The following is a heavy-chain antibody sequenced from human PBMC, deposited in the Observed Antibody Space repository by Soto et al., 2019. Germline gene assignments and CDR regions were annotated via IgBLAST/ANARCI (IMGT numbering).Heavy chain of an antibody. Sequence: EVQLLESGGGLVQPGGSLRLSCAASGFTFSNYDMSWVRQAPGAGLEWVSAISGSGGSTYYADSVKGRFTISRDNSKNTLYLQMSSLKTEDTAVYFCGKGTANAPRVYDYWGQGSLVTVSS. D-gene: IGHD1-1*01. CDR2: ISGSGGST. J-gene: IGHJ4*02. CDR3: GKGTANAPRVYDY. V-gene: IGHV3-23*01. CDR1: GFTFSNYD.